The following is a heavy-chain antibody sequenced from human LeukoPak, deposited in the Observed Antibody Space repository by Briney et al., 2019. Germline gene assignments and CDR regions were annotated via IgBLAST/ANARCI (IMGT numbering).Heavy chain of an antibody. J-gene: IGHJ3*02. CDR3: ARVLMVRGVFDAFDI. Sequence: ESLKNSSKGSGYSFTSSWIGWVRRMPGKGLEWMGIIYPGDSDTRYYPSVQGRYSISADKSISTAYLQWSSLKASDTAMYYCARVLMVRGVFDAFDIWGQGTMVTVSS. CDR2: IYPGDSDT. V-gene: IGHV5-51*01. D-gene: IGHD3-10*01. CDR1: GYSFTSSW.